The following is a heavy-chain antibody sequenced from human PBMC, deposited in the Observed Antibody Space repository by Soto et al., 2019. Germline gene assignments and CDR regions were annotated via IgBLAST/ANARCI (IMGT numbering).Heavy chain of an antibody. D-gene: IGHD1-26*01. J-gene: IGHJ4*02. CDR1: GYSFTSLD. CDR2: MQPSSGRT. V-gene: IGHV1-8*01. Sequence: QVQLVQSGAEVREPGASVKVSCKASGYSFTSLDINWVRQTTGQGLEWMGWMQPSSGRTGYAQKFQGRVTMTRDTSINTAYMELSSLTSDATAFYYCARGGTAGVDYWGQGTRVTVSS. CDR3: ARGGTAGVDY.